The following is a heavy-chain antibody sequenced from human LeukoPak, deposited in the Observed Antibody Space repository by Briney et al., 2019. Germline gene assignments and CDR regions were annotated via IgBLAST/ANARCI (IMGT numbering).Heavy chain of an antibody. Sequence: SETLSLTCTVSGGSISSYYWSWLRQPPGKGLEWIGYIYYSGSTNYNPPLKSRVTISVDTSKDQFSLKLSSVTAADTAVYYCARALGGAMGYWGQGTLVTVSS. J-gene: IGHJ4*02. CDR3: ARALGGAMGY. D-gene: IGHD3-16*01. CDR1: GGSISSYY. V-gene: IGHV4-59*01. CDR2: IYYSGST.